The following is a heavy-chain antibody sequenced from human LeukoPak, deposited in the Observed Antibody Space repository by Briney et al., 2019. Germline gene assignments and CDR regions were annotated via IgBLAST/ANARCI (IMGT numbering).Heavy chain of an antibody. CDR3: TTDGYCTSTSCFFFDC. CDR1: GFTPSRFTFSEAW. D-gene: IGHD2-2*01. Sequence: GGSLRLSCTASGFTPSRFTFSEAWMSWVRQAPGKGLEWLGRIKSKTNGGTTEYGTLVQGRFTISRDDSKNTVYLQMNSLKTEDTALYYCTTDGYCTSTSCFFFDCWGQGTLVTVSS. V-gene: IGHV3-15*01. J-gene: IGHJ4*02. CDR2: IKSKTNGGTT.